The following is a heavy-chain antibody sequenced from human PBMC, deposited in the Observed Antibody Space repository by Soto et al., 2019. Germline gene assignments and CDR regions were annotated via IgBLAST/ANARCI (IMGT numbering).Heavy chain of an antibody. Sequence: QVQRVDSGGGVVQPGRSLRLSCAASRFTFSSYVMHWVRQAPGKGLEWVAAISYDGSNKYYADSVKGLFTISRDNSKNTLFLQMNSLRAEDTAVYYCAGGDYYYGLDVWGQGTTVTVSS. CDR1: RFTFSSYV. CDR2: ISYDGSNK. J-gene: IGHJ6*02. CDR3: AGGDYYYGLDV. V-gene: IGHV3-30-3*01.